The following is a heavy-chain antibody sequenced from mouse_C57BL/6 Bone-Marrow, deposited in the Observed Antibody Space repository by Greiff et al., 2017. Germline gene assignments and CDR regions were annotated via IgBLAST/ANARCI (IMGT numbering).Heavy chain of an antibody. Sequence: QVQLQQPGAELVKPGASVKLSCKASGYTFTSYWMPWVQQRPGQGLEWIGMIHPNSGSTNYNEKFKSKATLTVDKSSSTAYMQLSSLTSEDSAVYDCARGELGRAMDYWGQGTSVTVSS. CDR1: GYTFTSYW. V-gene: IGHV1-64*01. D-gene: IGHD4-1*01. CDR2: IHPNSGST. CDR3: ARGELGRAMDY. J-gene: IGHJ4*01.